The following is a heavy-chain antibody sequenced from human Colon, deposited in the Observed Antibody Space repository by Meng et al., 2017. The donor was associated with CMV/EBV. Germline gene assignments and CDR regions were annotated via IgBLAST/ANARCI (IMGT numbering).Heavy chain of an antibody. CDR1: GFTFTTFW. CDR2: IKEDGSGQ. J-gene: IGHJ6*02. Sequence: GESLKISCAASGFTFTTFWMTWVRQAPGKGLEWVANIKEDGSGQWYEDSVKGRFIISRDNAKKSVYLQMNSLGPEDTALYYCARCSSTSCPDGLDVRGQGTTVTVSS. V-gene: IGHV3-7*03. D-gene: IGHD2-2*01. CDR3: ARCSSTSCPDGLDV.